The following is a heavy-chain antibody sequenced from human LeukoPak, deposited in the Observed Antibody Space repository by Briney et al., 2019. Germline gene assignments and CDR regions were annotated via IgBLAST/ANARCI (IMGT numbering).Heavy chain of an antibody. Sequence: GGSLRLSCAAPGFTFSDYYMSWIRQAPGKGLEWVSYISSSGSTIYYADSVKGRFTISRDNAKNSLYLQMNSLRAEDTAVYYCARDFGELELTGPNFDYWGQGTLVTVSS. CDR2: ISSSGSTI. D-gene: IGHD1-7*01. J-gene: IGHJ4*02. CDR3: ARDFGELELTGPNFDY. V-gene: IGHV3-11*04. CDR1: GFTFSDYY.